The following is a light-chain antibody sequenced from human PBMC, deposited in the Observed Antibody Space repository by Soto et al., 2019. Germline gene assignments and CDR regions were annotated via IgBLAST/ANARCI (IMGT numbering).Light chain of an antibody. CDR3: QQTYSTPIT. J-gene: IGKJ5*01. Sequence: ARLMTHAPSSFSASTGERVSMACRASQGISSYLAWYQQKPGEAPKLLIYAASNLQSGVPSRFSGSGSGTDFTLTISSLQPEDFATYYCQQTYSTPITFGQGTRLEI. CDR1: QGISSY. V-gene: IGKV1-8*01. CDR2: AAS.